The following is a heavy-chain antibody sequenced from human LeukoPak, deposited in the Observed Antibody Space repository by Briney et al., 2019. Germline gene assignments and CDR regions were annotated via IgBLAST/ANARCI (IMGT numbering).Heavy chain of an antibody. Sequence: GESLKISCKGSGYSFTNYWIGWVRQMPGKGLEWMGIIYPGDSDTRYSPSFQGQVTISADKSISTAYLQWSSLKASDTAMYYCARRASYTSSWYWFDPWGQGTLVTVSS. V-gene: IGHV5-51*01. CDR3: ARRASYTSSWYWFDP. CDR2: IYPGDSDT. J-gene: IGHJ5*02. D-gene: IGHD6-13*01. CDR1: GYSFTNYW.